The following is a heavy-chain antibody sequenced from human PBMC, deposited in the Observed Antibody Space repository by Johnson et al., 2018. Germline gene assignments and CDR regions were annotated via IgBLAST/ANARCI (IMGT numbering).Heavy chain of an antibody. Sequence: QVQLVQSGAEVKKPRASVKVSCKASGYTFTSYYMHWVRQAPGQGLEWMGIINPSGGSTSYAQKFQGRVILTRDTSTGTFYMELSSLRSEDTAVYYCARDVRVHYGGKLGVGAFDIWGQGTMVTVSS. V-gene: IGHV1-46*01. CDR1: GYTFTSYY. CDR3: ARDVRVHYGGKLGVGAFDI. D-gene: IGHD4-23*01. J-gene: IGHJ3*02. CDR2: INPSGGST.